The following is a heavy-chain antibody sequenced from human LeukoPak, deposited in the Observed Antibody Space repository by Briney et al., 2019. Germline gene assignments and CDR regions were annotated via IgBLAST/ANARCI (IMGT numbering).Heavy chain of an antibody. J-gene: IGHJ4*02. V-gene: IGHV3-73*01. CDR3: ATFDWGSSPN. CDR1: GLSVRGSS. Sequence: GGSLRLSCAACGLSVRGSSLQGIRQASGKGLEWVGRVRSKADYYATAYSASVQGRFTVSRDDSTNTAYLQMNSLKPEDTAIYSCATFDWGSSPNWGQGSRVTVSS. CDR2: VRSKADYYAT. D-gene: IGHD3-9*01.